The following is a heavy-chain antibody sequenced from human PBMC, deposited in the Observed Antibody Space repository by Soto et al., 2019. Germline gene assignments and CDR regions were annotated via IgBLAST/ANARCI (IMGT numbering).Heavy chain of an antibody. V-gene: IGHV4-34*01. J-gene: IGHJ6*02. CDR3: ATESLQLYCSSTSCYPYYYYGMDV. CDR2: INHSGST. Sequence: SETLSLTCAVYGGSFSGYYWSWIRQPPGKGLEWIGEINHSGSTNYNPSLKSRVTISVDTSKNQFSLKLSSVTAADTAVYYCATESLQLYCSSTSCYPYYYYGMDVWGQGTTVTVSS. CDR1: GGSFSGYY. D-gene: IGHD2-2*01.